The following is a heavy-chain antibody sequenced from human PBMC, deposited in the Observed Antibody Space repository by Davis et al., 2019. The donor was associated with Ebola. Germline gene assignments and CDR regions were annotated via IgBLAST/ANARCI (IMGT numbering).Heavy chain of an antibody. Sequence: AASVKVSCKASGYTFTSYGISWVRQAPGQGLEWMGWISAYNGNTNYAQKLQGRVTMTTDTSTSTAYMELSSLRSEDTAVYYCARAHPYSSSPIVNAFDIWGQGTMVTVSS. J-gene: IGHJ3*02. V-gene: IGHV1-18*01. CDR3: ARAHPYSSSPIVNAFDI. D-gene: IGHD6-6*01. CDR1: GYTFTSYG. CDR2: ISAYNGNT.